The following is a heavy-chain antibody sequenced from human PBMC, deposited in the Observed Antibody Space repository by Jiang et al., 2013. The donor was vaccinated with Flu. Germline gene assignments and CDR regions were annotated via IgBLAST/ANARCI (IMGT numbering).Heavy chain of an antibody. V-gene: IGHV6-1*01. D-gene: IGHD5-24*01. CDR3: ARGRDGYIQN. J-gene: IGHJ4*02. CDR1: GDSVSSNSDT. CDR2: TYYRSKWYN. Sequence: SQTLSLTCAISGDSVSSNSDTWSWIRQSPSRGLEWLGRTYYRSKWYNEYAVSVKSRITIHPDTSKNQFSLQLNSVTPEDTAIYYCARGRDGYIQNWGQGTPLVTVSS.